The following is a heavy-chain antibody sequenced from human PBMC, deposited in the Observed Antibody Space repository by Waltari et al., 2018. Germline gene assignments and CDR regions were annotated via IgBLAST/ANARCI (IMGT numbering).Heavy chain of an antibody. J-gene: IGHJ4*02. CDR1: GYTFTGYY. V-gene: IGHV1-2*04. CDR3: ARDRGGLSWYDYFDY. CDR2: INPNSGGT. D-gene: IGHD6-13*01. Sequence: QVQLVQSGAEVKKPGASVKVSCKASGYTFTGYYMHWVRQAPGQGLEWMGWINPNSGGTNYAQKFQGWVTMTRDTSISTAYMELSRLRSDDTAVYYCARDRGGLSWYDYFDYWGQGTLVTVSP.